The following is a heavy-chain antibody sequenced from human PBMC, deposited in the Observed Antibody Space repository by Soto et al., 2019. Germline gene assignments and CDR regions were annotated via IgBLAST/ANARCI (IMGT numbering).Heavy chain of an antibody. Sequence: LRLSCAASGFTFDGYAMSWVRQAPGKGLQWVSTIGGSGDGTYYADSVKGRFTISRDNSKNTLYLQMNSLRAEDTAVYYCAKAREVTLVRVPSSYWGQGTLVTVSS. D-gene: IGHD3-10*01. CDR1: GFTFDGYA. J-gene: IGHJ4*02. CDR3: AKAREVTLVRVPSSY. CDR2: IGGSGDGT. V-gene: IGHV3-23*01.